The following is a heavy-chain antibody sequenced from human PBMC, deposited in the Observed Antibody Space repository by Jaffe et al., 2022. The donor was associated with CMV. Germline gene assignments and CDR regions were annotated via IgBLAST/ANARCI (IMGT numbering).Heavy chain of an antibody. CDR2: IKSKTDGGTT. D-gene: IGHD5-12*01. J-gene: IGHJ4*02. CDR1: GFTFSNAW. V-gene: IGHV3-15*01. Sequence: EVQLVESGGGLVKPGGSLRLSCAASGFTFSNAWMSWVRQAPGKGLEWVGRIKSKTDGGTTDYAAPVKGRFTISRDDSKNTLYLQMNSLKTEDTAVYYCTGTSGYDPVYYFDYWGQGTLVTVSS. CDR3: TGTSGYDPVYYFDY.